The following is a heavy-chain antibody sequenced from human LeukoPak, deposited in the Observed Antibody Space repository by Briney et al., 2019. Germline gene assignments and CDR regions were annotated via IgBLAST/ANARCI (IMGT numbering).Heavy chain of an antibody. CDR1: GFTFSNYW. CDR3: ATYRQVLLPFES. J-gene: IGHJ4*02. V-gene: IGHV3-74*01. D-gene: IGHD2-8*02. Sequence: GGSLRLSCAASGFTFSNYWMHWVRHAPGKGLVWVSRINSDGSSTSYADSVRGRFTISRDNSKSTLSLQMNSLRAEDTAIYYCATYRQVLLPFESWGQGTLVTVSS. CDR2: INSDGSST.